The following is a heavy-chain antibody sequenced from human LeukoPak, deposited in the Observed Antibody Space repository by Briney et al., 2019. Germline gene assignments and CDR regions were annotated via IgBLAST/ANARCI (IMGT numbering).Heavy chain of an antibody. CDR2: IWYDGSNK. Sequence: GGSLRLSCAASGFTFSSYGMHWVRQAPGKGLEWVAVIWYDGSNKYYADSVKGRFTISRDNSKNTLYLQMNSLRAEDTAVYYCASTPYGSGTGGYFDYWGQGTLVTVSS. J-gene: IGHJ4*02. V-gene: IGHV3-33*01. CDR3: ASTPYGSGTGGYFDY. CDR1: GFTFSSYG. D-gene: IGHD3-10*01.